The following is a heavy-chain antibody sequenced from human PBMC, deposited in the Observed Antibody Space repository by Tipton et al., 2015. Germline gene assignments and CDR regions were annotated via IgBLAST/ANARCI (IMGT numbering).Heavy chain of an antibody. CDR2: IYSNGHT. V-gene: IGHV4-34*10. CDR3: ASSNYYDTCWY. Sequence: TLSLTCAVYGGSFSDYYWHWIRQPPGKGLEWIGTIYSNGHTFYNPSLKSRLTMSLDTSKNQFNLNLSSVTAADRAVYYCASSNYYDTCWYWGQGTLVTVSP. CDR1: GGSFSDYY. D-gene: IGHD3-22*01. J-gene: IGHJ4*02.